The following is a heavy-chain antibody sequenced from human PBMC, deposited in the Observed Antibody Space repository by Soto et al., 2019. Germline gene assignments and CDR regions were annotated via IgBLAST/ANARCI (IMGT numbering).Heavy chain of an antibody. D-gene: IGHD3-10*01. CDR3: AHRALCFGCEVWVDP. J-gene: IGHJ5*02. CDR2: IYWDGTT. V-gene: IGHV2-5*02. CDR1: GFSLSTSGEG. Sequence: QISLKESGPTLVKPTQTLTLTCTFSGFSLSTSGEGVGWIRQPPGKALEWLAVIYWDGTTNYNPCLQTRLATTKDTTRGQVAITVTNTTPLDTATYYCAHRALCFGCEVWVDPWGHATPIPVSS.